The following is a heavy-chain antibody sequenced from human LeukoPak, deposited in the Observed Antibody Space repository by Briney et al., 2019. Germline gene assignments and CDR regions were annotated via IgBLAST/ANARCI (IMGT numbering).Heavy chain of an antibody. D-gene: IGHD6-6*01. CDR3: ELAGI. CDR1: AFGFSTYA. CDR2: ISGNGTRT. Sequence: PGGSLRLSCAASAFGFSTYAMTWVRQAPGTGLEWVSYISGNGTRTNYADSVKGRFSISRDNSKTTLYLQMNSLRADDSAVYYCELAGIWGQGTLVNVSS. J-gene: IGHJ3*02. V-gene: IGHV3-23*01.